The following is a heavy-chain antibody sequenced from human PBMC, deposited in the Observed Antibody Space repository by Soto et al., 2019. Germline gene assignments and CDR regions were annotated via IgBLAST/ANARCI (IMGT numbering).Heavy chain of an antibody. J-gene: IGHJ5*02. CDR3: TRRGRQSANWFDP. Sequence: QVQLVQSGAEVKTPGSSVKVSCKASGGTFNRFSIDWVRQAPGQGLEWMGGIIPMSGRPNYAQRFQGRVTFSADKSTNTVYMEVNNLTYEDTAVYYCTRRGRQSANWFDPWGQGTLVTVSS. V-gene: IGHV1-69*06. CDR2: IIPMSGRP. CDR1: GGTFNRFS.